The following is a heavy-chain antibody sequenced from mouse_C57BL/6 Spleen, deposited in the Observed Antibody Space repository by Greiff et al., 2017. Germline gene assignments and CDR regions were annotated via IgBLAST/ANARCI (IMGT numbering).Heavy chain of an antibody. V-gene: IGHV14-3*01. CDR1: GFNIKNTY. Sequence: VQLKESVAELVRPGASVKLSCTASGFNIKNTYMHWVKQRPEQSLEWIGRIDPANGNTKYAPKFPGKATITADTSSNTAYLQLSSLTSEDTAIYYCAMATMVTKRAMDYWGQGTSVTVSS. J-gene: IGHJ4*01. CDR3: AMATMVTKRAMDY. D-gene: IGHD2-2*01. CDR2: IDPANGNT.